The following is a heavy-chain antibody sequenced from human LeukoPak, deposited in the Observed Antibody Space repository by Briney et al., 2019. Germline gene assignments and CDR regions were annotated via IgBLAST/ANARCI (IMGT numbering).Heavy chain of an antibody. D-gene: IGHD1-26*01. CDR2: MNPNSGNT. CDR1: GYTFTSYD. V-gene: IGHV1-8*01. J-gene: IGHJ6*02. Sequence: ASVKVSCKASGYTFTSYDINWVRQATGQGLEWMGWMNPNSGNTGYAQKFQGRVTMTRNTSISTAYMELSSLRSEDTAVYYCARVPWELQSGYYYGMDVWGQGTTVTVSS. CDR3: ARVPWELQSGYYYGMDV.